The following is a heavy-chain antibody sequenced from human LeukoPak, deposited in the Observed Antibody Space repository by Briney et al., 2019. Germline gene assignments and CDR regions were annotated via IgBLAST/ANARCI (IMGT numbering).Heavy chain of an antibody. D-gene: IGHD6-19*01. Sequence: QPGGSLRLSCAVSGFTFSSYAMSWVRQAPGKGLEWVSAISSSGDNTYYADSVKGRFTISRDSSKNTLFLQMNSLRAEVTAVYYCARVRSDSRGWYEFDYWGQGTLVTVSS. CDR3: ARVRSDSRGWYEFDY. J-gene: IGHJ4*02. CDR1: GFTFSSYA. CDR2: ISSSGDNT. V-gene: IGHV3-23*01.